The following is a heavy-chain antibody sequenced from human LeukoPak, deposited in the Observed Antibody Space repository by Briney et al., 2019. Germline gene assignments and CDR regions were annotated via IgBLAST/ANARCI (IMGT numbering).Heavy chain of an antibody. CDR3: ARLRGYYDSSGYIDY. CDR2: IIPIFGTA. J-gene: IGHJ4*02. Sequence: SVKVSCKASGGTFSSYAISWVRQAPGQGLEWMGGIIPIFGTANYAQKFQGRVTITADESTSTAYMELSSLRSEDTAVYYCARLRGYYDSSGYIDYWGREPWSPSPQ. V-gene: IGHV1-69*13. D-gene: IGHD3-22*01. CDR1: GGTFSSYA.